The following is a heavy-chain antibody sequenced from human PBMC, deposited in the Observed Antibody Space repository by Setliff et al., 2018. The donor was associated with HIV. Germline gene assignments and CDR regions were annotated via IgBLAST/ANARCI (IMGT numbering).Heavy chain of an antibody. V-gene: IGHV3-48*01. Sequence: GGSLRLSCAASGFTFSSYAMHWVRQAPGKGLEWVSYISSSGSTIYYADSVKGRFTISRDNSQNTLFLQMDNLRPEDTAVYFCASRGRAYFLDASGYFDSWGQGALVTVSS. J-gene: IGHJ4*02. CDR3: ASRGRAYFLDASGYFDS. CDR2: ISSSGSTI. D-gene: IGHD3-22*01. CDR1: GFTFSSYA.